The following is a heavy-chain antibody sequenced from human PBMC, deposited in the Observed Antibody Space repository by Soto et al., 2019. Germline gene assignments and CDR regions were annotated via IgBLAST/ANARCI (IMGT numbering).Heavy chain of an antibody. CDR2: ISASGGST. CDR1: GFTFSSYA. Sequence: GGSLRLSCAASGFTFSSYAMSWVRQAPGEGLEWVSVISASGGSTYYADSVKGRFIISRDNSKNTLYLQMNSLRAEDTAVYYCAKGNGRTTVTTFDYWGQGSLVTVSS. V-gene: IGHV3-23*01. D-gene: IGHD4-17*01. CDR3: AKGNGRTTVTTFDY. J-gene: IGHJ4*02.